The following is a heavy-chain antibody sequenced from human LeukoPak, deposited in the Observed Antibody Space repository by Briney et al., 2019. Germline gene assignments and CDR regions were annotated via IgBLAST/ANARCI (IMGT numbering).Heavy chain of an antibody. D-gene: IGHD3-10*01. V-gene: IGHV3-30*18. CDR3: AKERYYYGSGSYYNDGMDV. CDR1: GFTFSSYG. J-gene: IGHJ6*02. CDR2: TSYDGSTK. Sequence: GGSLRLSCAAAGFTFSSYGMHWVRQPPGKGREWVAVTSYDGSTKYYADSVKGRFTISRDNSKNTLYLQMNSLRAEDTAVYYCAKERYYYGSGSYYNDGMDVWGQGTTVTVSS.